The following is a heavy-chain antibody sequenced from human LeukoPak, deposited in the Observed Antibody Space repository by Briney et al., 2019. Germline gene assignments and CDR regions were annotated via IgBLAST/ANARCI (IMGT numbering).Heavy chain of an antibody. CDR1: GFTFSQFG. CDR3: ARDRGTTSSAGYYFDY. D-gene: IGHD6-6*01. J-gene: IGHJ4*02. V-gene: IGHV3-33*01. Sequence: GGSLRLSCAASGFTFSQFGMHWVRQAPGKGLEWVAIIWYDGSEKFYGDSVKGRFTISRDNSKNTLYLQMNSLRAEDTAVYYCARDRGTTSSAGYYFDYWGQGALVTVSS. CDR2: IWYDGSEK.